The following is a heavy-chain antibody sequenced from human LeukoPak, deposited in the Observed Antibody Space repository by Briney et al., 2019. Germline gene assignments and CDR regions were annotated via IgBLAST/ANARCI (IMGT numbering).Heavy chain of an antibody. CDR2: IYYSGST. J-gene: IGHJ4*02. CDR3: ARGGAYDILTGLGYFDY. CDR1: GGSISSYY. D-gene: IGHD3-9*01. V-gene: IGHV4-59*01. Sequence: SETLSLTCTVSGGSISSYYWSWIRQPPGKRLEWIGYIYYSGSTNYNPSLKSRVTISVDTSKNQYSLKLSSVTAADTAVYYCARGGAYDILTGLGYFDYWGQGTLVTVSS.